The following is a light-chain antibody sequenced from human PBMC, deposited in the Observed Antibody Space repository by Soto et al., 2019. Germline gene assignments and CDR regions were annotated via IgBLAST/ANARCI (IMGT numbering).Light chain of an antibody. J-gene: IGLJ1*01. V-gene: IGLV2-14*01. CDR2: EVT. CDR3: SSYTSRGTRV. Sequence: QSALTQPASVSGSPGQSITISCTGTSSDVGGYNYVSWYQQRPGKAPKFMIYEVTNRPSGVSNRFSGSKSGNTASLTISGRQAEDEPDYYRSSYTSRGTRVFGTGTKRT. CDR1: SSDVGGYNY.